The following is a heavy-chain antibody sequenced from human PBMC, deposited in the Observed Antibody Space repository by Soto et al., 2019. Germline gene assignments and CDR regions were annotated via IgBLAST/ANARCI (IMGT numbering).Heavy chain of an antibody. CDR1: GFTFSSYP. CDR2: ISGSGGST. D-gene: IGHD2-21*02. Sequence: PGGPLRLSCAASGFTFSSYPMSWVRQAPGKGLEWVSAISGSGGSTYYADSVKGRFTISRDNSKNTLYLQMNSLRAEDTAVYYCAKALLVTEHYWGQGTLVTVSS. V-gene: IGHV3-23*01. J-gene: IGHJ4*02. CDR3: AKALLVTEHY.